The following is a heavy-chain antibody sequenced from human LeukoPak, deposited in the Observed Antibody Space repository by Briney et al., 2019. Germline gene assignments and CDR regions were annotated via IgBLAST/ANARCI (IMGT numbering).Heavy chain of an antibody. CDR3: ARVYGDHYGSGVIDY. CDR2: INPNSGGT. CDR1: GYXFTDYY. V-gene: IGHV1-2*02. Sequence: ASVRVSCKASGYXFTDYYIHWVRQAPGQGLEWMGWINPNSGGTNYAQKFQGRVTMTRDTSISTAYMELSRLRSDDTAVYYCARVYGDHYGSGVIDYWGQGTLVTISS. D-gene: IGHD3-10*01. J-gene: IGHJ4*02.